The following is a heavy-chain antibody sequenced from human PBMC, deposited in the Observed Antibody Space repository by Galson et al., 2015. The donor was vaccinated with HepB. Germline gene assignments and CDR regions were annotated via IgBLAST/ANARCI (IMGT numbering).Heavy chain of an antibody. V-gene: IGHV4-61*02. CDR3: ARMGVGDFWSGFLDAFDI. CDR2: IYTSGST. CDR1: GGSISSGSCY. Sequence: TLSLTCTVSGGSISSGSCYWSWIRQPAGKGLEWIGRIYTSGSTNYNPSLKSRVTMSVDTSKNQFSLKLSSVTAADTAVYYCARMGVGDFWSGFLDAFDIWGQGTMVTVSS. D-gene: IGHD3-3*01. J-gene: IGHJ3*02.